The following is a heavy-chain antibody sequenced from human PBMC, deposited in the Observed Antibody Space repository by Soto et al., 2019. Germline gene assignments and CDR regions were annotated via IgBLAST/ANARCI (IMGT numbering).Heavy chain of an antibody. CDR2: IYYSGST. Sequence: QVQLQESGPGLVKPSQTLSLTCTVSGGSISSGGYYWSWIRQHPGNGLEWIGYIYYSGSTYYNPSLKSRGTLSVDTSKNQFSLKLSSVTAADTAVYYGARDHLGEDPRRYYYYMDVWGKGTTVTVSS. CDR1: GGSISSGGYY. D-gene: IGHD3-10*01. J-gene: IGHJ6*03. V-gene: IGHV4-31*03. CDR3: ARDHLGEDPRRYYYYMDV.